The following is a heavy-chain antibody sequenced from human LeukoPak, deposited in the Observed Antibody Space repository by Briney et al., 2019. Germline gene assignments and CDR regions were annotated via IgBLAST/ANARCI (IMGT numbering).Heavy chain of an antibody. CDR1: GFTFSSSW. CDR2: VFPSGGEI. Sequence: PGGSLRLSCAASGFTFSSSWMSWVRQPPGKGLEWVSSVFPSGGEIHYADSVRGRFTISRDNSKSILSLQMNSLIAEDTAIYYCATYRQVLLPFESWGQGTLVTVSS. D-gene: IGHD5-18*01. V-gene: IGHV3-23*01. J-gene: IGHJ4*02. CDR3: ATYRQVLLPFES.